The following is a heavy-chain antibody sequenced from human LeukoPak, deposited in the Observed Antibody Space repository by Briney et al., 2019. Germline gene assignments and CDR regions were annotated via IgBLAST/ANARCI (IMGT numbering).Heavy chain of an antibody. CDR2: IYYSGST. CDR3: ARGTTVVPPY. D-gene: IGHD4-23*01. J-gene: IGHJ4*02. V-gene: IGHV4-59*01. Sequence: PSETLSLTCTVSGGSISSYYRSWIRQPPGKGLEWIGYIYYSGSTNYNPSLKSRVTISVDTSKNQFSLKLSSVTAADTAVYYCARGTTVVPPYWGQGTLVTVSS. CDR1: GGSISSYY.